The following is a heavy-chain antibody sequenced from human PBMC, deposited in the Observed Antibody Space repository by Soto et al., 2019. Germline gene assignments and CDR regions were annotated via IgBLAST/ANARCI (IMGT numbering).Heavy chain of an antibody. J-gene: IGHJ4*02. V-gene: IGHV1-3*01. D-gene: IGHD2-21*01. CDR1: GYTFTSYA. Sequence: ASVKVSCKASGYTFTSYAMHWVRQAPGQRLEWMGWINAGNGNTKYSQKFQGRVTITRDTSASTAYMELSSLRSEDTAVYYCARDYCGGDCYSAFDYWGQGTLVTVSS. CDR3: ARDYCGGDCYSAFDY. CDR2: INAGNGNT.